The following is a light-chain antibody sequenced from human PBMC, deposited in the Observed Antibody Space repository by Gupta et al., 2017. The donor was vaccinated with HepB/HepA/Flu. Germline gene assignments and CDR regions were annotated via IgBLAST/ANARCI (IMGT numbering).Light chain of an antibody. CDR3: ASWADGLSLPV. J-gene: IGLJ2*01. V-gene: IGLV1-44*01. CDR2: HNN. CDR1: SSNVGSTT. Sequence: QSVLTQSPSASGTPGQTVTISCSGSSSNVGSTTVNWYQQHPGTAPKLLIYHNNQRPSGVPDRFSGSKSGTSASLAISGLQAEDEADYYCASWADGLSLPVFGGGTTLTVL.